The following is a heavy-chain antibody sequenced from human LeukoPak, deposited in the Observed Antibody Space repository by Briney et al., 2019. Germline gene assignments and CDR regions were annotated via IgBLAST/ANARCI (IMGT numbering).Heavy chain of an antibody. CDR1: GYTLTELS. CDR2: FDPEDGET. J-gene: IGHJ6*03. Sequence: GASVKVSCKVSGYTLTELSMHWVRQAPGKGLEWMGGFDPEDGETIYAQKFQGRVTMTKDTSTDTAYMELSSLRSEDTAVYYCATGMLDTIFGVVMEPYYYYYMDVWGKGTTVTVSS. D-gene: IGHD3-3*01. CDR3: ATGMLDTIFGVVMEPYYYYYMDV. V-gene: IGHV1-24*01.